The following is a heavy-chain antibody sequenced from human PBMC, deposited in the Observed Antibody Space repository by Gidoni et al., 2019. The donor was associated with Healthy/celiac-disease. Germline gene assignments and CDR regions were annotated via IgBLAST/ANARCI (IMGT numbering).Heavy chain of an antibody. J-gene: IGHJ5*02. Sequence: QVQLVESGGGVVQPGRSLRLSCAASGFTFSSYAMHWFRQAPGKGLEWVAVISYDGSNKYYADSVKGRFTISRDNSKNTLYLQMNSLRAEDTAVYYCARDLTMVRGIGRLGILGPWGQGTLVTVSS. CDR1: GFTFSSYA. CDR2: ISYDGSNK. D-gene: IGHD3-10*01. CDR3: ARDLTMVRGIGRLGILGP. V-gene: IGHV3-30-3*01.